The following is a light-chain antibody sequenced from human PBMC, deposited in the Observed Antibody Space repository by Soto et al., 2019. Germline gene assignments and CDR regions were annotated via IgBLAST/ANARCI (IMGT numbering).Light chain of an antibody. Sequence: EIALAQSPGTLSLSPGERATLSCRASQSVTSTYLSWYQQKPGQAPRLLFYAASSRAMGVPERFTGSGSGTDFTLTIKRLEPEDFAVYYCQQYNNWWTFGQGTKVDIK. J-gene: IGKJ1*01. CDR2: AAS. CDR1: QSVTSTY. V-gene: IGKV3-20*01. CDR3: QQYNNWWT.